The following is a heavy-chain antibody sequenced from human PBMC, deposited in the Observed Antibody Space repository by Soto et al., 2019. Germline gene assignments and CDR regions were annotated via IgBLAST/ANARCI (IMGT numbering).Heavy chain of an antibody. CDR1: GGSISSGGYY. CDR2: IYYGGST. V-gene: IGHV4-31*03. CDR3: ARGSSYYDSSGLFDP. J-gene: IGHJ5*02. D-gene: IGHD3-22*01. Sequence: SETLSLTCTVSGGSISSGGYYWSWIRQHPGKGLEWIGYIYYGGSTYYNPSLKSRVTISVDTSKNQFSLKLSSVTAADTAVYYCARGSSYYDSSGLFDPWGQGTLVTVSS.